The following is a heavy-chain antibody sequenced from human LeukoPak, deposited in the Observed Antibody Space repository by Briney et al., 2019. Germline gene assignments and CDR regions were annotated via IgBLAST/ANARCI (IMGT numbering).Heavy chain of an antibody. CDR2: ISAYNGNT. CDR3: AREGYYYGSGSYRGGFDP. D-gene: IGHD3-10*01. V-gene: IGHV1-18*01. J-gene: IGHJ5*02. CDR1: GYTFTSYG. Sequence: ASVKVSCKASGYTFTSYGISWVRQAPGQGLEWMGWISAYNGNTNYAQKLQGRVTMTTDTSTSTAYMELRSLRSDDTAVYYCAREGYYYGSGSYRGGFDPWGQGTLVTVSS.